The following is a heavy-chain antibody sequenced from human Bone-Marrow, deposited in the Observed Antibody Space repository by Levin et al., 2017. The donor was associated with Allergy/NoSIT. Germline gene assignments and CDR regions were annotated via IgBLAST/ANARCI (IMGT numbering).Heavy chain of an antibody. CDR2: ISSSGSTI. CDR1: GFTFSDYY. Sequence: GESLKISCAASGFTFSDYYMSWIRQAPGKGLEWVSYISSSGSTIYYADSVKGRFTISRDNAKNSLYLQMNSLRAEDTAVYYCARDQAGTYYYYGMDVWGQGTTVTVSS. D-gene: IGHD6-19*01. CDR3: ARDQAGTYYYYGMDV. V-gene: IGHV3-11*01. J-gene: IGHJ6*02.